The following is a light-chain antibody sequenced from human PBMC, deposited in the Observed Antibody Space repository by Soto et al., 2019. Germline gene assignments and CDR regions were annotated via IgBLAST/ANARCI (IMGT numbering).Light chain of an antibody. V-gene: IGLV2-23*03. CDR1: SSDVGSYNL. CDR2: EGT. CDR3: CSYAGSSSFRVL. Sequence: QSALTQPASVSGSPGQSITISCTGTSSDVGSYNLVSWYQHHPGKAPKLMIYEGTKRPSGASDRFSGSKSGNTASLIISGLQAADEAEYYCCCCSYAGSSSFRVLFGGGTQLTVL. J-gene: IGLJ2*01.